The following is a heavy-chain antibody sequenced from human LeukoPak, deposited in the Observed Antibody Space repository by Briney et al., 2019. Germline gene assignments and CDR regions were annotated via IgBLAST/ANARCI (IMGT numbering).Heavy chain of an antibody. CDR2: IKESGSEK. J-gene: IGHJ4*02. Sequence: GGSLRFSCAASGFTFDYYWMTWVRKAPGKGLERLANIKESGSEKYYVDSVKGRFTISRDNAKNSLYLQMNSQRVEDTAVYYCARGWGERGKCRGGTCNNPQFDYWGRGTLVTVSS. CDR1: GFTFDYYW. CDR3: ARGWGERGKCRGGTCNNPQFDY. V-gene: IGHV3-7*01. D-gene: IGHD2-15*01.